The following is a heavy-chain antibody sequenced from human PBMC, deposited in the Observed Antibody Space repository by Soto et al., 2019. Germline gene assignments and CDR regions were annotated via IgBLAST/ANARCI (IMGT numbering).Heavy chain of an antibody. J-gene: IGHJ4*02. V-gene: IGHV1-8*01. Sequence: GASVKVSCKASGYTFTSYDINWVRQATGQGLEWMGWMNPNSGNTGYAQKFQGRVTMTRNTSISTAYMELRSLRSDDTAVYYCARVGIPNKEYSSSSGDGYWGQGTLVTVSS. CDR1: GYTFTSYD. CDR2: MNPNSGNT. CDR3: ARVGIPNKEYSSSSGDGY. D-gene: IGHD6-6*01.